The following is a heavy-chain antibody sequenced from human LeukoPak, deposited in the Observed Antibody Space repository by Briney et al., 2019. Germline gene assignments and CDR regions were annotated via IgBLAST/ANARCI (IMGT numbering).Heavy chain of an antibody. Sequence: QPGGSLRLSCAASGFTFTTHWMSWVRQAPGKGLEWVSSISSSSSYIYYADSVKGRFTISRDNAKNSLYLQMNSLRAEDTAVYYCAREKGGGGDFDYWGQGTLVTVSS. V-gene: IGHV3-21*01. J-gene: IGHJ4*02. CDR1: GFTFTTHW. CDR3: AREKGGGGDFDY. D-gene: IGHD2-21*01. CDR2: ISSSSSYI.